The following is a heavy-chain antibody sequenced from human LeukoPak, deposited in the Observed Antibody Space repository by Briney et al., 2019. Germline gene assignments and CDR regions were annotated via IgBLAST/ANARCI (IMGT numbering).Heavy chain of an antibody. Sequence: ASVKVSCKTSGYTFTSYGISRVRQAPGQGLEWMAWISAYKGNINYAQKLQGRVTVTTDTSTSTVYMELRSLRYDDTAVYYCARTKPLWFGGTLDVWGNGTTVTVSS. CDR2: ISAYKGNI. CDR1: GYTFTSYG. J-gene: IGHJ6*04. V-gene: IGHV1-18*04. D-gene: IGHD3-10*01. CDR3: ARTKPLWFGGTLDV.